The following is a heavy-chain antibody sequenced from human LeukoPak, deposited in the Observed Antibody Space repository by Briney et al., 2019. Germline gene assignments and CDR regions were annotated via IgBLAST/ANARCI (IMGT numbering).Heavy chain of an antibody. V-gene: IGHV4-59*01. CDR1: GGSISSYY. D-gene: IGHD5-18*01. J-gene: IGHJ4*02. Sequence: SETLSLTCTVYGGSISSYYWSWIRQPPGKGLEWIGYIYYSGSTNYNPSLKSRVTISVDTSKNQFSLKLSSVTAADTAVYYCARGGYSYGFKYWGQGTLVTVSS. CDR3: ARGGYSYGFKY. CDR2: IYYSGST.